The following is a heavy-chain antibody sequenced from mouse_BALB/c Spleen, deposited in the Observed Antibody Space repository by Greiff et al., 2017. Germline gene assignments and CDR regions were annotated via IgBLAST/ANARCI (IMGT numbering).Heavy chain of an antibody. CDR2: ISYDGSN. V-gene: IGHV3-6*02. CDR1: GYSITSGYY. CDR3: AREELYGNYSVDY. Sequence: VQLQQSGPGLVKPSQSLSLTCSVTGYSITSGYYWNWIRQFPGNKLEWMGYISYDGSNNYNPSLKNRISITRDTSKNQFFLKLNSVTTEDTATYYCAREELYGNYSVDYWGQGTTLTVSS. J-gene: IGHJ2*01. D-gene: IGHD2-1*01.